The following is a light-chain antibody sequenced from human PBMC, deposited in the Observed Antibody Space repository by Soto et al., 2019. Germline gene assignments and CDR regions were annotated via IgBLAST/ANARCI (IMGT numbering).Light chain of an antibody. CDR2: AAS. V-gene: IGKV1-9*01. J-gene: IGKJ5*01. CDR3: QQLLDHPIS. Sequence: TNSPAFLSLSNNNFLTITFRASQVISTSLAWYQVKPGKAPKLLIYAASTLESGVPSRFSATVSGTEFSLTITCLQPEDFTTYCCQQLLDHPISFGQGTRLAI. CDR1: QVISTS.